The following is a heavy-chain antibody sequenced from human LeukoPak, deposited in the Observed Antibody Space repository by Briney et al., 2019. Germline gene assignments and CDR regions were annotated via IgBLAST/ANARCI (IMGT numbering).Heavy chain of an antibody. CDR2: INTNTGNP. CDR1: GYTFTSYA. V-gene: IGHV7-4-1*02. CDR3: ARDQVLVTIFGVVISANWFDP. J-gene: IGHJ5*02. D-gene: IGHD3-3*01. Sequence: ASVKVSCTASGYTFTSYAMNWVRQAPGQGLEWMGWINTNTGNPTYAQGFTGRFVFSLDTSVSTAYLQISSLKAEDTAVYYCARDQVLVTIFGVVISANWFDPWGQGTLVTVSS.